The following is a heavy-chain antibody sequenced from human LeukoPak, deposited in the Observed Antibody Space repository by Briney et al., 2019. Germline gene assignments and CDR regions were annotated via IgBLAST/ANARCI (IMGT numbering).Heavy chain of an antibody. CDR3: ARNRYYYGLGNYGVPNWFDP. CDR1: GGSISSYY. Sequence: SETLSLTCAVYGGSISSYYWSWIRQPAGKGLEWIGRIYISGSTNYNPSLKSRVTISVDTSKNQFSLKLSSVTAADTAMYYCARNRYYYGLGNYGVPNWFDPWGQGTLVTVSS. J-gene: IGHJ5*02. V-gene: IGHV4-59*10. D-gene: IGHD3-10*01. CDR2: IYISGST.